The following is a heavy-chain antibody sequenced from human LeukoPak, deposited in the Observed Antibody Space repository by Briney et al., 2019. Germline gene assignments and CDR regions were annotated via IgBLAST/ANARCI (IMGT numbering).Heavy chain of an antibody. Sequence: PGGSLRLSCAASGFTFSGSAMHWVRQASGKGLEWLGRIRSKANNYATAYAASVKGRFTISRDDSKNTAYLQMNSLKTEDTAVYYCTRNWNDYYYYYMDVWGKGTTVTVSS. V-gene: IGHV3-73*01. J-gene: IGHJ6*03. CDR2: IRSKANNYAT. D-gene: IGHD1-1*01. CDR1: GFTFSGSA. CDR3: TRNWNDYYYYYMDV.